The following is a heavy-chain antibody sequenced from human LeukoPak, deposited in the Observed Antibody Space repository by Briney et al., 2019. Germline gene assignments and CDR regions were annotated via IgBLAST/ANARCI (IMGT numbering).Heavy chain of an antibody. J-gene: IGHJ4*02. D-gene: IGHD3-22*01. CDR1: GYTFTGYY. Sequence: ASVKVSCKASGYTFTGYYIHWVRQAPGQGLEWMGRINPNSGGTNYAQKFQGRVTMTRDTSISTAYMELSSLRSEDTAVYYCARATTHYYDSSGPTFDYWGQGTLVTVSS. CDR2: INPNSGGT. CDR3: ARATTHYYDSSGPTFDY. V-gene: IGHV1-2*06.